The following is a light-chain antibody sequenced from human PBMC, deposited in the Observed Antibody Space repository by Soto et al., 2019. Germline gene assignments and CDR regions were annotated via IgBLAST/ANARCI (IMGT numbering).Light chain of an antibody. Sequence: EIVLTQSPGTLSLSPGERATLSCRASHSVSSNYLAWYQQQPGQAPRLLIHGASRRATGIPDRFSGSGSGTDFHLTISRLELEDFAVYYCQQYGTSPYTFGQGTKLEIK. CDR3: QQYGTSPYT. V-gene: IGKV3-20*01. CDR1: HSVSSNY. CDR2: GAS. J-gene: IGKJ2*01.